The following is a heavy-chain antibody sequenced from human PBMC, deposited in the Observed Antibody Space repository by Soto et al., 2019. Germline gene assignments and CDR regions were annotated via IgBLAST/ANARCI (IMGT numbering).Heavy chain of an antibody. CDR3: ARARDGYNFLYEPT. J-gene: IGHJ4*02. Sequence: EVQLVESGGGLFQPGGSLRLSCVASGFTVSNNYMSWVRQAPGKGLEWVSVSYSGGSTDYADSVKGRFTISRDNSKNTLYLQMNSLRADDTAVYYCARARDGYNFLYEPTWGQGTLVTVSS. D-gene: IGHD5-12*01. CDR2: SYSGGST. CDR1: GFTVSNNY. V-gene: IGHV3-53*01.